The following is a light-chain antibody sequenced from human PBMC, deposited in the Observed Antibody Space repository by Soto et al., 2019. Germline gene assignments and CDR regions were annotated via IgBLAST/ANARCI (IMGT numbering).Light chain of an antibody. V-gene: IGKV1-17*01. CDR3: LQHNSYPVT. J-gene: IGKJ1*01. CDR1: QNISRY. CDR2: AAS. Sequence: DIQMTQSPSSLSASVGDRVSITCRASQNISRYLNWYQQKPGKAPKVLIYAASSLRSGVPSRFSGTGSGTEFTLTISSLQPEGFATYFCLQHNSYPVTFGQGTKVDIK.